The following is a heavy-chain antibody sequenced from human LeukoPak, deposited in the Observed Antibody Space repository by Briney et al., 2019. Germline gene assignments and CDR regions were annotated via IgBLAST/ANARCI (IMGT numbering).Heavy chain of an antibody. D-gene: IGHD6-19*01. J-gene: IGHJ4*02. CDR1: GFSFSNDA. CDR2: ISGSGDNT. CDR3: AKHYSSSGHFIDS. V-gene: IGHV3-23*01. Sequence: GGSLTPSCAAAGFSFSNDALTWVRQAPGKGREWVSVISGSGDNTYYADSVNGRFTISRDNSRSTLYLQVNSLRAEDTAVYYCAKHYSSSGHFIDSWGQGTLVTVSS.